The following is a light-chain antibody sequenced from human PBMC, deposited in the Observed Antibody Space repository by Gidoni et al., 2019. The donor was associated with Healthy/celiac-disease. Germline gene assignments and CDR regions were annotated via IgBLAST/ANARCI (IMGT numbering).Light chain of an antibody. Sequence: DIQMTQSPSSLSASVGDRVTITCRASQSISSYLNWYQQKPGQAPKLLIYAASSLQSGVPSRFSGSGSGTDCTLTISSLQPEDFATYDCQQSYSTPYTFGQGTKLEIK. CDR3: QQSYSTPYT. CDR1: QSISSY. J-gene: IGKJ2*01. CDR2: AAS. V-gene: IGKV1-39*01.